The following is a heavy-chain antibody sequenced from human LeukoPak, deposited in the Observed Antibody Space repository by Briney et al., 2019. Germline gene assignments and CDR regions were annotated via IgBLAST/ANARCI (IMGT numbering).Heavy chain of an antibody. Sequence: PGGSLRLSCAASGFTFITYAMHWVRQAPGKGLEWVAVISYDGRNKYYVDSVKGRFTISRDNSKNTLYLQMNSLRAEDTAVYYRARSGRQWELLEYYFDYWGQGTLVTVSS. CDR3: ARSGRQWELLEYYFDY. D-gene: IGHD1-26*01. J-gene: IGHJ4*02. CDR2: ISYDGRNK. CDR1: GFTFITYA. V-gene: IGHV3-30*04.